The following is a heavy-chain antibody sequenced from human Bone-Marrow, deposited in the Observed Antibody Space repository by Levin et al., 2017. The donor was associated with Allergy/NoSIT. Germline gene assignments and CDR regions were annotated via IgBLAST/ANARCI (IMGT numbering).Heavy chain of an antibody. J-gene: IGHJ5*02. CDR3: AREGGLITTNWFDP. Sequence: GESLKISCAASGFTFSSYGMHWVRQAPGKGLEWVAVIWYDGSNKYYADSVKGRFTISRVNSKNTLYLQMNSLRAEDTAVYYCAREGGLITTNWFDPWGQGTLVTVSS. CDR1: GFTFSSYG. D-gene: IGHD3-3*01. V-gene: IGHV3-33*01. CDR2: IWYDGSNK.